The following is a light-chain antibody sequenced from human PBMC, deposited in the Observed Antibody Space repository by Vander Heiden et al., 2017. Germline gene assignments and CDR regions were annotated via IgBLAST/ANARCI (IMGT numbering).Light chain of an antibody. CDR2: AVT. Sequence: QSALTPPASVSGLPGRSITISCTGTTSGVGRYDLVSWYQPQTGKVPKLIIFAVTKRPSGVSHRFSGSRSAYTASLTISGLQAEDEAYYYCCSYADTHLVFGGGTKVTVL. CDR1: TSGVGRYDL. CDR3: CSYADTHLV. V-gene: IGLV2-23*02. J-gene: IGLJ2*01.